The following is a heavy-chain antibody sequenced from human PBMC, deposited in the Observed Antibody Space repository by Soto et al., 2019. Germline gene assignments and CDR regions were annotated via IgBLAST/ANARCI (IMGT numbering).Heavy chain of an antibody. D-gene: IGHD4-4*01. V-gene: IGHV1-2*02. J-gene: IGHJ6*02. CDR1: GYNFIGYY. CDR3: ARFTVITDYYYYGMDV. Sequence: ASVKVSCKASGYNFIGYYIHWVRQAPGQGLEWMGCINPNTGDTNYGQKFQGRVTMTRDRSISTAYMELSSLRSEDTAVYYCARFTVITDYYYYGMDVWGQGTTVTVSS. CDR2: INPNTGDT.